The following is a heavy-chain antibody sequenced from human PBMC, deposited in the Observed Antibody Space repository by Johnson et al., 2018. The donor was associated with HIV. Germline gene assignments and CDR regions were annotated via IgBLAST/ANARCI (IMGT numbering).Heavy chain of an antibody. Sequence: VQLVVSGGGVVQPGRSLRLSCAASGFTFSSYAMHWVRQAPGKGLEWVAVISYDGSNTYYADSVKGRFTISRDNSKNTLYLQMNSLRAVDTAVYYCARDNPGIAVAGWGQYDAFDIWGQGTMVTVSS. V-gene: IGHV3-30*04. D-gene: IGHD6-19*01. J-gene: IGHJ3*02. CDR2: ISYDGSNT. CDR1: GFTFSSYA. CDR3: ARDNPGIAVAGWGQYDAFDI.